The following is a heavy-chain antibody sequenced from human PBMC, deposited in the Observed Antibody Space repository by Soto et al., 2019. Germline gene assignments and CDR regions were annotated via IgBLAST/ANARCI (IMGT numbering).Heavy chain of an antibody. V-gene: IGHV3-15*01. CDR2: IKSKTDGGTT. CDR3: TTERFITIFRLVYGMDV. CDR1: GFTFSNAW. J-gene: IGHJ6*02. D-gene: IGHD3-3*01. Sequence: PGGSLRLSCAAYGFTFSNAWMSWVRQAPGKWLEWVGRIKSKTDGGTTDYAAPVKGRFTISRDDSKNTLYLQMNSLKTEDTAVYYCTTERFITIFRLVYGMDVWGQGXTVTVYS.